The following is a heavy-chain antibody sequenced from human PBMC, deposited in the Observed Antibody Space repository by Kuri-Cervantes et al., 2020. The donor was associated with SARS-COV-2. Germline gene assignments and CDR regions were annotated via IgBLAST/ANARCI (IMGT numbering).Heavy chain of an antibody. Sequence: GESLKISCAASGFTFSSYAMHWVRQAPGKGLEWVAVISYDGSNKYYADSVKGRFTISRDNSKNTLYLQMNSLRAEDTAVYYCARAGSVLMVYAIAYYMDVWGKGTTVTVSS. CDR2: ISYDGSNK. CDR3: ARAGSVLMVYAIAYYMDV. J-gene: IGHJ6*03. CDR1: GFTFSSYA. V-gene: IGHV3-30*04. D-gene: IGHD2-8*01.